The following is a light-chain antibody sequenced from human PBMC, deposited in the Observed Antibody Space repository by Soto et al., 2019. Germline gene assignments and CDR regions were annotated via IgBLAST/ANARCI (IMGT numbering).Light chain of an antibody. J-gene: IGLJ1*01. V-gene: IGLV2-11*01. CDR2: DVT. CDR1: GNDVGAYNY. CDR3: CSYAGGGMNL. Sequence: QSALTQPRSVSGAPGQSVTISCTGTGNDVGAYNYVSWYQQHPGSPPKLMIYDVTKWPSGVPERFSGSKSGNSASLTISGLQDEDEADYFCCSYAGGGMNLFGTGTKLTVL.